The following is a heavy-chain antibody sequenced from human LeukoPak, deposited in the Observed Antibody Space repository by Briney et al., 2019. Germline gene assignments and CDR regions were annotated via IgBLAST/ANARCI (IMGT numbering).Heavy chain of an antibody. CDR3: ARDFPPDGVYCSGGSCYHDY. CDR1: GFTVSSNY. D-gene: IGHD2-15*01. CDR2: IYSGGST. Sequence: GGSLRLSCAASGFTVSSNYMSWVRQAPGKGLEWVPVIYSGGSTYYADSVKGRFTISRDNSKNTLYLQMNSLRAEDTAVYYCARDFPPDGVYCSGGSCYHDYWGQGTLVTVSS. V-gene: IGHV3-66*01. J-gene: IGHJ4*02.